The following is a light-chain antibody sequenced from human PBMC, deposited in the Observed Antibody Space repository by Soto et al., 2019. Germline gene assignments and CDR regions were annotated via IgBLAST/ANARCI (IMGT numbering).Light chain of an antibody. CDR1: QSVGSNY. V-gene: IGKV3-20*01. CDR3: QQYATSPFT. Sequence: EIVLTQSPGTLSLSPGERATLSCRASQSVGSNYLAWYQQKPGQAPRLLIYGAASRAAGIPDRFRGSGSGTDFTLSIVTLEPEDFAVYYCQQYATSPFTFGPGTKVDIK. CDR2: GAA. J-gene: IGKJ3*01.